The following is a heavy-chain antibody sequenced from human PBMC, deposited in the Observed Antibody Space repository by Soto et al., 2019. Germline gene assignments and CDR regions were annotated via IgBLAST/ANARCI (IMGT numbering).Heavy chain of an antibody. CDR2: MYATGIT. Sequence: QVQLQESGPGLVKPSETLSLTCTVSGGSISPYFWSWIRQPAGKGLEWIGRMYATGITNYNPSLKSRVSMSIDTSENQFSLKLRSVTAADTAVYYCARDGGYTGYEQGNPFDIWGQGTMVSVSS. CDR3: ARDGGYTGYEQGNPFDI. V-gene: IGHV4-4*07. CDR1: GGSISPYF. J-gene: IGHJ3*02. D-gene: IGHD5-12*01.